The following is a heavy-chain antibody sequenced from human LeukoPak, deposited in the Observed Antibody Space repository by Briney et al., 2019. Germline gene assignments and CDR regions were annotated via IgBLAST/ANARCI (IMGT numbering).Heavy chain of an antibody. CDR2: ISSSSSTI. V-gene: IGHV3-48*01. CDR3: AGDCSSTSCYDRGLNY. J-gene: IGHJ4*02. Sequence: GGSLRLSCAASGFSFSSYSMNWVRQAPGKGLEWVSYISSSSSTIYYADSVKGRFTISRDNAKNSLYLQMNSLRAEDTAVYYCAGDCSSTSCYDRGLNYWGQGTLVTVSS. D-gene: IGHD2-2*01. CDR1: GFSFSSYS.